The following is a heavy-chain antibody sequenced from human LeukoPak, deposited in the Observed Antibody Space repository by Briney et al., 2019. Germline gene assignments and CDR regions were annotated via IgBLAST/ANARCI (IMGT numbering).Heavy chain of an antibody. CDR1: GGSMSNYF. J-gene: IGHJ6*03. CDR2: ISYTGST. Sequence: SETLSLTCSVSGGSMSNYFWGWIRQPPGKGLEWIGYISYTGSTSYNPSLKSRVNIFLLTPRNQISLEVNSLIAADTAVYYCARLQSDNPDNSCFIGGFYYMDVWGKGTTVTVSS. D-gene: IGHD4-11*01. CDR3: ARLQSDNPDNSCFIGGFYYMDV. V-gene: IGHV4-59*08.